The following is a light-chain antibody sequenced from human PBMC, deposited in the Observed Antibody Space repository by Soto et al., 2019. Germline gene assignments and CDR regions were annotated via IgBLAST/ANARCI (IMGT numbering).Light chain of an antibody. CDR3: SSYTTSNTYV. Sequence: LTQPASVPGSPGQSITISCTGTSSDVGGYNYVSWYQQHPGKAPKLMIYEVSNRPSGVSNRFSASKSGNTASLTISGLQAEDEADYYCSSYTTSNTYVFGTGTKVTVL. V-gene: IGLV2-14*01. CDR2: EVS. J-gene: IGLJ1*01. CDR1: SSDVGGYNY.